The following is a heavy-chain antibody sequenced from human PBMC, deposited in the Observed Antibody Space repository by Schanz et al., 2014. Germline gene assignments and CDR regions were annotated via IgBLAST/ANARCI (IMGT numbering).Heavy chain of an antibody. CDR1: GFTFSSYG. Sequence: LVESGGGVVQPGRSLRLSCAASGFTFSSYGMHWVRQVPGKGLEWVAVVCYDGSKKYYADSVKGRFTTSRDNSKNTMFLQMNSLRAEDAAVYYWVKDLPRELLRDDHYYGMDVWGQGTTVTVSS. J-gene: IGHJ6*02. CDR2: VCYDGSKK. V-gene: IGHV3-33*06. D-gene: IGHD1-26*01. CDR3: VKDLPRELLRDDHYYGMDV.